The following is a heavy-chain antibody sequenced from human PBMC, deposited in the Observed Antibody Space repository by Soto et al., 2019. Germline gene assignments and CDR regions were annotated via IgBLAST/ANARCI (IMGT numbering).Heavy chain of an antibody. J-gene: IGHJ5*02. Sequence: GGCLRLSCAASGFTFSSYGMHWVRQAPGKGLDWVAVIWYDGSNKYYADSVKGRFTISRDNSKNTLYLQMNSLRAEDTAVYYCARDSEPKYSSSWYGRWFDPWGQGTLVTVSS. D-gene: IGHD6-13*01. CDR3: ARDSEPKYSSSWYGRWFDP. CDR1: GFTFSSYG. CDR2: IWYDGSNK. V-gene: IGHV3-33*01.